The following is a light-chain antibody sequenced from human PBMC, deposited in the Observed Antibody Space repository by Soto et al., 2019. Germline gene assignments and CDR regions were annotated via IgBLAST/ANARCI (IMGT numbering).Light chain of an antibody. Sequence: QSVLTQPPSASGSPGQSVTISCTGTSSDVGGYNYVSRYQQHPGKAPKLMIYEVSKRPSGVPDRFSGSKSGNTASLTVSGLQAEDEADYYCSSYAGSNNFGVVFGGGTKLTVL. J-gene: IGLJ2*01. V-gene: IGLV2-8*01. CDR1: SSDVGGYNY. CDR2: EVS. CDR3: SSYAGSNNFGVV.